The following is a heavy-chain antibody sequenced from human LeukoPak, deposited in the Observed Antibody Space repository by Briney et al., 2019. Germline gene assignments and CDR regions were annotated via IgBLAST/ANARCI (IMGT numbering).Heavy chain of an antibody. CDR3: ARDTGEQLGYYYYYMDV. D-gene: IGHD6-13*01. Sequence: SVKVSCKASGGTFSSYAISWVRQAPGQGLEWMGGIIPIFGTANYAQKFQGRVTITADKSTSTAYMELSSLRSEDTAVYYCARDTGEQLGYYYYYMDVWGKGTTVTVSS. V-gene: IGHV1-69*06. CDR1: GGTFSSYA. CDR2: IIPIFGTA. J-gene: IGHJ6*03.